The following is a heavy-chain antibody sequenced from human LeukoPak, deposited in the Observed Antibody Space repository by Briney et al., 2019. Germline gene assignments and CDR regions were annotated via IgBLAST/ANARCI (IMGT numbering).Heavy chain of an antibody. CDR1: VFTFSSYW. CDR3: AREGTILADY. V-gene: IGHV3-7*01. J-gene: IGHJ4*02. D-gene: IGHD3-9*01. Sequence: GGSLRLSCAASVFTFSSYWMSCVRQAPGKGLEGVANIKQGGSEKYYVYSVKGLFTISRDNDKNSLYLQRNSLRAEDTAVYYCAREGTILADYWGQGTMVTVSS. CDR2: IKQGGSEK.